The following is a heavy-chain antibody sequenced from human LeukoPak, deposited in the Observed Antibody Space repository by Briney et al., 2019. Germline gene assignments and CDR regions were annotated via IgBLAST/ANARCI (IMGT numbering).Heavy chain of an antibody. CDR3: AKDYRVIVVLDAFDI. CDR1: GFTFSSYA. V-gene: IGHV3-23*01. Sequence: GGSLRLSCAASGFTFSSYAMSWVRQAPGKGLEWVSAISGSGGSTYYADSVKGRFTISRDNSKNTLYLQMNSMRAEDTAVYYCAKDYRVIVVLDAFDIWGQGTMVTVSS. J-gene: IGHJ3*02. D-gene: IGHD3-22*01. CDR2: ISGSGGST.